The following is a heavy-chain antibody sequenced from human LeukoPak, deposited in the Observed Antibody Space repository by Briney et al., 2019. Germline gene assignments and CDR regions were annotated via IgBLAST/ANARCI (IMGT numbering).Heavy chain of an antibody. D-gene: IGHD3-22*01. CDR3: ARNSYYDSSGFFDY. V-gene: IGHV1-18*01. CDR1: DYTFSSYG. J-gene: IGHJ4*02. Sequence: ASVKVSCKASDYTFSSYGISWVRQAPGQGLEWMGWISGYNGNTHYAQKLQGGVTMTTDTSTSTAYMELRNLRSDDTAVYYCARNSYYDSSGFFDYWGQGTLVTVSS. CDR2: ISGYNGNT.